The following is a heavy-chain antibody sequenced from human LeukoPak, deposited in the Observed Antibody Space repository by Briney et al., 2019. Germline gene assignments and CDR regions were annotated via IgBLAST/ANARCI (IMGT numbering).Heavy chain of an antibody. CDR1: GFTFSSYA. V-gene: IGHV3-23*01. Sequence: PGGSLRLSCAASGFTFSSYAMSWVRQAPGKGLEWVSAISGSGGSTYYADSVKGRFTISRDNSKNTLYLQMNSLRAEDTAVYYCAKEQRAVTNNQYAFDIWGQGTMVTVSS. CDR2: ISGSGGST. CDR3: AKEQRAVTNNQYAFDI. J-gene: IGHJ3*02. D-gene: IGHD4-17*01.